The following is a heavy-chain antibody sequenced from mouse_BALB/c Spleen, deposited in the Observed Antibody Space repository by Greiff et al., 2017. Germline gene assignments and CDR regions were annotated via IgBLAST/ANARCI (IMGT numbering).Heavy chain of an antibody. CDR1: GYTFTNYW. J-gene: IGHJ4*01. CDR3: ARGNDYGNYAMDY. V-gene: IGHV1-63*02. Sequence: VQLQQSGAELVRPGTSVKISCKASGYTFTNYWLGWVKQRPGHGLEWIGDIYPGGGYTNYNEKFKGKATLTADTSSSTAYMQLSSLTSEDSAVYFCARGNDYGNYAMDYWGRGTSVTVSS. CDR2: IYPGGGYT. D-gene: IGHD2-4*01.